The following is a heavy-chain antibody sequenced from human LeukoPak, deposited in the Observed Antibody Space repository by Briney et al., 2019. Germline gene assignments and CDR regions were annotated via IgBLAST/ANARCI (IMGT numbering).Heavy chain of an antibody. CDR2: INHSGST. Sequence: PSETLSLTCAVYGGSFSGYYWSWIRQPPGKGLEWIGEINHSGSTNYNPSLKSRVTISVDTSKNQFSLKLSSVTPADTGVYYCVRVPAGYSSGWFWFDPWGQGTLVTVSS. V-gene: IGHV4-34*01. CDR3: VRVPAGYSSGWFWFDP. CDR1: GGSFSGYY. J-gene: IGHJ5*02. D-gene: IGHD6-19*01.